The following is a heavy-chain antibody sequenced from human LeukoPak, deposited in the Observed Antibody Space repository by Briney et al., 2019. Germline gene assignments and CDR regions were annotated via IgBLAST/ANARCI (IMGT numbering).Heavy chain of an antibody. J-gene: IGHJ3*02. Sequence: SETLSLTCTGSGGSISSYYWSWIRQPPGKGLEWLGYIYYSGSTNYNPSLKSRVTISVDTSKNQFSLKLSSVTAADTAVYYCARDFSATTVDAFDIWGQGTTVTVSS. V-gene: IGHV4-59*01. D-gene: IGHD4-17*01. CDR2: IYYSGST. CDR3: ARDFSATTVDAFDI. CDR1: GGSISSYY.